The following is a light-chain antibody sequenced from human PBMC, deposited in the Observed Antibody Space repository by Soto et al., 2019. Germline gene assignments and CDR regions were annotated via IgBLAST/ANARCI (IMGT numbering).Light chain of an antibody. CDR1: QGISSY. CDR3: QQYYSYPLT. CDR2: AAS. J-gene: IGKJ1*01. Sequence: AIRMTQSPSSFSASTGDRVTITCRASQGISSYLAWYQQKPVKAPKLLIYAASTLQSGVPSRFSGSGSGTDFTLTISCLQSEDFATYYCQQYYSYPLTFGKGTKVEIK. V-gene: IGKV1-8*01.